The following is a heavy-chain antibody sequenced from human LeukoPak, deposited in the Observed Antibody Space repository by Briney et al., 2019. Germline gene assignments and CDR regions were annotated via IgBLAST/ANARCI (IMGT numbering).Heavy chain of an antibody. J-gene: IGHJ6*03. CDR2: INWNGGST. V-gene: IGHV3-20*04. CDR1: GFTFDDYG. Sequence: GGSLRLSCAASGFTFDDYGMSWVRQAPGKGLEWVSGINWNGGSTGYADSVKGRFTISRDNAKNSLYLQMNSLRAEDTALYYCARVGYCSSTSRYNRYYYYMDVWGKGTTVTVSS. CDR3: ARVGYCSSTSRYNRYYYYMDV. D-gene: IGHD2-2*02.